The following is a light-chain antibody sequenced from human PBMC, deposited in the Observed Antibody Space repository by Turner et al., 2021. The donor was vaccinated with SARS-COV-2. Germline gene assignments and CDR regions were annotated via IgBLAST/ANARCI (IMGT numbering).Light chain of an antibody. Sequence: SYELTQPPSVSVSPGQTARITCSGDALSKQYAYWYQQKSGQAPGPVIYKDSERPSGIPERFSGSSSGTIVTLTISGVQAEDEADYYCQSADSSGTYVFGTGTKVTVL. CDR2: KDS. CDR3: QSADSSGTYV. J-gene: IGLJ1*01. CDR1: ALSKQY. V-gene: IGLV3-25*03.